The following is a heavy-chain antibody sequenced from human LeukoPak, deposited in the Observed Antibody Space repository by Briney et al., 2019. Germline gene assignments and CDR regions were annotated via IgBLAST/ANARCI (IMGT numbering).Heavy chain of an antibody. D-gene: IGHD3-22*01. CDR1: GGSISSGGYY. J-gene: IGHJ4*02. CDR2: IYYSGST. V-gene: IGHV4-31*03. CDR3: ARGAYDSSGYQFDY. Sequence: SETLSLTCTVSGGSISSGGYYWSWIRQHPGKGLEWIGYIYYSGSTYYNPSLKSRVTISVDTSKNQFSLKLSSVTAADTAVYYCARGAYDSSGYQFDYWGQGTLVTVSS.